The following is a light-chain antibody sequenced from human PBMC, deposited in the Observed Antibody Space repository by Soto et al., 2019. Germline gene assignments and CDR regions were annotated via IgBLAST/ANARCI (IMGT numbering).Light chain of an antibody. CDR2: DAS. V-gene: IGKV3-20*01. CDR1: QSVSSSY. Sequence: EIVLTQSPGTLSLSPGERATLSCRASQSVSSSYLAWYQQKPGQAPRLLIYDASSRATGIPDRFSGSGSGTDFTLTISRLEPEDFVVYYCQLYGTSPEYTFGQGTKLEIK. J-gene: IGKJ2*01. CDR3: QLYGTSPEYT.